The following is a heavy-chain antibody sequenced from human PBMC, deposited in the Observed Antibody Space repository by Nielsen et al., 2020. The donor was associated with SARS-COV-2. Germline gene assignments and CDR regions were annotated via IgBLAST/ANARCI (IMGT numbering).Heavy chain of an antibody. CDR3: ARGGRITFGGADDAFDI. CDR2: IYHSGRT. Sequence: SETLSFTCAVSGGSISSGGYSWSWIRQPPGKGLEWIGYIYHSGRTYYNPSLKSRVTISVDRSKNQFSLKLSSVIAADTAVYYCARGGRITFGGADDAFDIWGQGTMVTVSS. V-gene: IGHV4-30-2*01. CDR1: GGSISSGGYS. J-gene: IGHJ3*02. D-gene: IGHD3-16*01.